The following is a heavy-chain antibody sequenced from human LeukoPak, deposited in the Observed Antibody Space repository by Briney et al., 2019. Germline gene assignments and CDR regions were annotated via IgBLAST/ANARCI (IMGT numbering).Heavy chain of an antibody. Sequence: VASVKVSCRASGYTFTGYYMHWVRQAPGQGLEWMGWINPNSGGTNYAQKFQGRVTMTRDTSISTAYMELSRLRSDDTAVYYCARDYSPFWSGETTYNWFDPWGQGTLVTVSS. D-gene: IGHD3-3*01. J-gene: IGHJ5*02. V-gene: IGHV1-2*02. CDR1: GYTFTGYY. CDR2: INPNSGGT. CDR3: ARDYSPFWSGETTYNWFDP.